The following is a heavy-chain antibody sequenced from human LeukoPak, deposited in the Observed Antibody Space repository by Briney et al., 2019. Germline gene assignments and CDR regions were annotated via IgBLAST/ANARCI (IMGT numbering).Heavy chain of an antibody. CDR2: ISSSGSTI. CDR1: GFTFSSYG. V-gene: IGHV3-48*04. J-gene: IGHJ5*02. Sequence: GGSLRLSCAASGFTFSSYGMHWVRQAPGKGLEWVSYISSSGSTIYYADSVKGRFTISRDNAKNSLYLQMNSLRAEDTAVYYCARDSCSSTSCYPLSWFDPWGQGTLVTVSS. CDR3: ARDSCSSTSCYPLSWFDP. D-gene: IGHD2-2*01.